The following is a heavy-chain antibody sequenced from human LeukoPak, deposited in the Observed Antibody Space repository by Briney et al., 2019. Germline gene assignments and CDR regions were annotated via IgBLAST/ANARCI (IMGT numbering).Heavy chain of an antibody. CDR2: INPNSGGT. V-gene: IGHV1-2*02. Sequence: ASVTVSCKASGYTFTGYYMHWVRQAPGQGLEWMGWINPNSGGTNYAQKFQGRVTMTRDTSISTAYMELSRLRSDDTAVYYCARDLPEITIFGVVSQFDYWGQGTLVTVSS. CDR3: ARDLPEITIFGVVSQFDY. D-gene: IGHD3-3*01. CDR1: GYTFTGYY. J-gene: IGHJ4*02.